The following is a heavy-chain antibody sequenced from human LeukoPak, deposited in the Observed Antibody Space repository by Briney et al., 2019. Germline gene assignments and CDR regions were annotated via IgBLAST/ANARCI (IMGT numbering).Heavy chain of an antibody. J-gene: IGHJ4*02. CDR1: GFIFTDVW. CDR2: IKSKSDGGTI. CDR3: TTDLDD. V-gene: IGHV3-15*01. Sequence: PGGSLRLSCAGAGFIFTDVWMSWVRQAPGKGLEWVGRIKSKSDGGTIDYAAPVKGRITVSRDDSRKTLSLELNNLKPEDTGVYYCTTDLDDWGQGTLVTVSS.